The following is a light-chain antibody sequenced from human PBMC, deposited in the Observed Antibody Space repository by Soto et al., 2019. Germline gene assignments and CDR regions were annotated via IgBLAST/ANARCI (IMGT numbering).Light chain of an antibody. V-gene: IGKV3D-15*01. Sequence: EIVMTQSPATLSVSPGERATLSCRASQSVSSNLAWYQQKPGQAPRLLIYGASTRATGTPGRFSGSGSGTDFTLTISRLEPEYFAVYYCQQYGITPRTFGQGTTGDIK. CDR1: QSVSSN. CDR3: QQYGITPRT. J-gene: IGKJ1*01. CDR2: GAS.